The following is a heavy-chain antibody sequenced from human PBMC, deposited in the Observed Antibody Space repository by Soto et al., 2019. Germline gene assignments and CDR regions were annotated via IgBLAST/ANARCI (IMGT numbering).Heavy chain of an antibody. CDR1: GGSISSYY. Sequence: SETLSLTCTVSGGSISSYYWSWIRQPPGKGLEWIGYIYYSGSTNYNPSLKSRVTISVDTSKNQFSLKLSSVTAADTAVYYCARSLRQYYYYYYMDFWGKGTTVIVSS. D-gene: IGHD3-16*02. CDR3: ARSLRQYYYYYYMDF. CDR2: IYYSGST. J-gene: IGHJ6*03. V-gene: IGHV4-59*01.